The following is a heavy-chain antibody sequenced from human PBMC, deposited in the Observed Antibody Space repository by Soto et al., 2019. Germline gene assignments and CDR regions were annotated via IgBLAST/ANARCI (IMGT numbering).Heavy chain of an antibody. Sequence: EVQLLESGGGLVKPGGSLRLSCAASGFIFSSYTMNWVSQAPGKGLEWVSSISASSTYMYYADSLKGRFTISRGNAYNSLYLQMNSLRAEDTAVYYCARGWLRDPWMYWGQGTLVTVSS. CDR2: ISASSTYM. CDR1: GFIFSSYT. D-gene: IGHD5-12*01. V-gene: IGHV3-21*01. J-gene: IGHJ4*02. CDR3: ARGWLRDPWMY.